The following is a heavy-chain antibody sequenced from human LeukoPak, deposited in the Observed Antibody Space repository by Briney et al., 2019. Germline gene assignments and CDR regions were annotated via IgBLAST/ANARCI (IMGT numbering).Heavy chain of an antibody. CDR2: IYTSGST. J-gene: IGHJ4*02. D-gene: IGHD1-20*01. Sequence: SETLSLTCTVSGGSISSYYWSWIRQLAGKGLEWIGRIYTSGSTNYNPSLKSRVTMSVDTSKNQFSLKLSSVTAADTAVYYCARETDVNSITGYDYWGQGTLVTVSS. CDR3: ARETDVNSITGYDY. V-gene: IGHV4-4*07. CDR1: GGSISSYY.